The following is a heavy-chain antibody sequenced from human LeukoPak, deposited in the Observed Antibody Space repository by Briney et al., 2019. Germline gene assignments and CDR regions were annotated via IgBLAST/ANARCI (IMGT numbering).Heavy chain of an antibody. CDR3: AKSPPRRSYDFWSCYYSGPDY. V-gene: IGHV3-23*01. CDR1: GFTFSSYA. D-gene: IGHD3-3*01. J-gene: IGHJ4*02. CDR2: ISGSGGST. Sequence: GGSLRLSCAASGFTFSSYAMSWVRQAPGKGLEWVSAISGSGGSTYYADSVKGRFTISRDNSKNTLYLQMNSLRAEDTAVYYCAKSPPRRSYDFWSCYYSGPDYWGEGTLVTVSS.